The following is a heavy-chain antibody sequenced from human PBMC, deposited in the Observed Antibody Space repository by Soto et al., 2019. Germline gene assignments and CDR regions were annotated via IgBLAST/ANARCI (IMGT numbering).Heavy chain of an antibody. J-gene: IGHJ3*02. V-gene: IGHV1-69*13. CDR1: GGTFGSYA. D-gene: IGHD3-3*02. Sequence: SVKVSCKASGGTFGSYAISWVQQAPGQGLEWMGGIIPIPGTANYAQKFQGRVTIAADESTSTAYMELSSVTAADTAVYYCARGLPAFLEWLPPAFDIWGQGTMVTVSS. CDR2: IIPIPGTA. CDR3: ARGLPAFLEWLPPAFDI.